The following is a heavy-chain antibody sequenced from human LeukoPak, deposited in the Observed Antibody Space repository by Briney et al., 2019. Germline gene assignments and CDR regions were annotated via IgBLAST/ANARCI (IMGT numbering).Heavy chain of an antibody. CDR2: MNPNSGNT. CDR3: ARGDIVVVPAAGYYYYYGMDV. J-gene: IGHJ6*02. D-gene: IGHD2-2*01. Sequence: ASVKVSCKASGYTFTSYDINWVRQATGQGLEWMGWMNPNSGNTGYAQKFQGRVTMTRNTSISTAYMKLSSLRSEDTAVYYCARGDIVVVPAAGYYYYYGMDVWGQGTTVTVSS. CDR1: GYTFTSYD. V-gene: IGHV1-8*01.